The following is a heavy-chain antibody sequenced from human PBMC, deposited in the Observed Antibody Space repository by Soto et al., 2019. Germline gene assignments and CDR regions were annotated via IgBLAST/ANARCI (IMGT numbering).Heavy chain of an antibody. CDR3: ARAVAVPADFDY. V-gene: IGHV1-3*01. J-gene: IGHJ4*02. CDR1: GYTFTGYA. D-gene: IGHD6-19*01. Sequence: ASVKVSCKASGYTFTGYALHWVRQAPGQRLEWMGWINAGNGNTKYSQKFQGRVTITRDTSASTAYMELSSLRSEDTAVYYCARAVAVPADFDYWGQGTLVTVSS. CDR2: INAGNGNT.